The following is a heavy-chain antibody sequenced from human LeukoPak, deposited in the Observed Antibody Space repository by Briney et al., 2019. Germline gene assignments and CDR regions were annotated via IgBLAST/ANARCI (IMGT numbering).Heavy chain of an antibody. CDR2: IYHSGST. CDR1: GYSISSGYY. CDR3: TRLMLLGAGDY. V-gene: IGHV4-38-2*02. D-gene: IGHD3-10*02. J-gene: IGHJ4*02. Sequence: SETLSLTCTVSGYSISSGYYWGWIRQPPGKGLEWIGSIYHSGSTYYNPSLKSRVTISVDTSKNQFSLKLSSVTAADTAVYYCTRLMLLGAGDYWGQGTLVTVSS.